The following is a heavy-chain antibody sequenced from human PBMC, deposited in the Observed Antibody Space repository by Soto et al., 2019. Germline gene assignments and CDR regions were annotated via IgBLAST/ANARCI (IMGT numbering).Heavy chain of an antibody. Sequence: PGGSLRLSCAASGFIFRSYSLNWVRQVPGKGLEWLSYISSSSRITYYADSVKGRFTVSRDNAKDSLYLRMNSLRDEDTAVYYCARDQDIVVAPGAYGMDVWGQGTTVTSP. D-gene: IGHD2-2*01. CDR2: ISSSSRIT. J-gene: IGHJ6*02. CDR1: GFIFRSYS. CDR3: ARDQDIVVAPGAYGMDV. V-gene: IGHV3-48*02.